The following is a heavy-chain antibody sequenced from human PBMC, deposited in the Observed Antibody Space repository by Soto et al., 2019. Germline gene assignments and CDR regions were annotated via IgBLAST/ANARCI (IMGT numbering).Heavy chain of an antibody. V-gene: IGHV4-4*02. J-gene: IGHJ4*02. CDR3: ARNRYGGYDFDY. D-gene: IGHD5-12*01. CDR2: VSHSGNT. CDR1: SGSITNSNW. Sequence: QVQLQESGPGLVKPSGTLSLTCAVSSGSITNSNWWSWVRQPPGKGLEWIGEVSHSGNTNYIPSLKSRVTISVAKSRNQFSLRLNSVTAADTAVYYCARNRYGGYDFDYWGQGTLVTVSS.